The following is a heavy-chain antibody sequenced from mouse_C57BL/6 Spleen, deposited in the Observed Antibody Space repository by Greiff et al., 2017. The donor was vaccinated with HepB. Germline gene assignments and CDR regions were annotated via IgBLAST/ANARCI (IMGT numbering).Heavy chain of an antibody. Sequence: VQLQQSGAELVKPGASVKLSCKASGYTFTSYWMHWVKQRPGQGLEWIGMIHPNSGSTNYNEKFKSKATLTVDKSSSTAYMQRSSLTSEDSAVYYCARDWDVFAYWGQGTLVTVSA. CDR3: ARDWDVFAY. J-gene: IGHJ3*01. CDR1: GYTFTSYW. V-gene: IGHV1-64*01. CDR2: IHPNSGST. D-gene: IGHD4-1*01.